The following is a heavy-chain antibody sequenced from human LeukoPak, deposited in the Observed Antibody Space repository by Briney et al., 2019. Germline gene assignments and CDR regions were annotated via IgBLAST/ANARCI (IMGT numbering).Heavy chain of an antibody. CDR1: GFTFSSYG. CDR3: ANEYSSSSGDY. V-gene: IGHV3-33*06. J-gene: IGHJ4*02. CDR2: IWYDGSNK. D-gene: IGHD6-6*01. Sequence: GRSLRLSCAASGFTFSSYGMHWVRQAPGKGLEWVAVIWYDGSNKYYADSVKGRFTISRDNSKNTLYLQMNSLRAEDTAVYYCANEYSSSSGDYWGQGTLVTVSS.